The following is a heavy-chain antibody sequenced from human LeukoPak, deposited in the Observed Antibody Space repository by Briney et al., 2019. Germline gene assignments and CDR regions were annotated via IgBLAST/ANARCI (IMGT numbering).Heavy chain of an antibody. CDR2: IYTGGST. D-gene: IGHD3-10*01. CDR3: ASMVRGSLDY. V-gene: IGHV3-66*01. Sequence: GGSLRLSCAASGFTVSSNYMSWVRQAPGKGLEWVSLIYTGGSTYYADSVRGRFTISRDHSKNTLYLQMNSLRAEDTAVYYCASMVRGSLDYWGQGTLVTVSS. CDR1: GFTVSSNY. J-gene: IGHJ4*02.